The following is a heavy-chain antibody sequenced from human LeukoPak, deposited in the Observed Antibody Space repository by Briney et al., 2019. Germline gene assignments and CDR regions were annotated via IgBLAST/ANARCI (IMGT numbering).Heavy chain of an antibody. CDR3: ARDRIAAAGLDAFDI. D-gene: IGHD6-13*01. Sequence: PGGSLRLSCVVSGVKVDEHGMTWVRQAPGKGPAWVSYISSSSTTIHFADSVKGRFTISRDNAKTSLYLQMNSLRAEDTALYYCARDRIAAAGLDAFDIWGQGTMVTVSS. CDR2: ISSSSTTI. V-gene: IGHV3-48*04. J-gene: IGHJ3*02. CDR1: GVKVDEHG.